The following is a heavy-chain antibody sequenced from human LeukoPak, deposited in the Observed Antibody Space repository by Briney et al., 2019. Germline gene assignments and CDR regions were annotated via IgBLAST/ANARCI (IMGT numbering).Heavy chain of an antibody. CDR3: AKDSGAFMITFGGVIVPPFYFDY. CDR1: GLTFSSYA. CDR2: ISGSGGST. V-gene: IGHV3-23*01. D-gene: IGHD3-16*02. J-gene: IGHJ4*02. Sequence: GGSLRLSCVASGLTFSSYAMSWVRQAPGKGLEWVSAISGSGGSTYYADSVKGRFTISRDNSKNTLYLQMNSLRAEDTAVYYCAKDSGAFMITFGGVIVPPFYFDYWGQGTLVTVSS.